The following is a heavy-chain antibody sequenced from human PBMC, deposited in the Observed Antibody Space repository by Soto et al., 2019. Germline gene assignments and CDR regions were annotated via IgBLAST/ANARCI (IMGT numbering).Heavy chain of an antibody. D-gene: IGHD1-26*01. Sequence: QVQLVESGGGVVQPGRSLRLSCAASGFTFNSYGMHWVRQGPGNGLEWVAFISYDSTKTYYADSVKGRFTISRDNSNTVLDVQMNSLTGDVTAVYYCARTRSAWSAFHYYSLDVWGQGTTVTVSS. CDR3: ARTRSAWSAFHYYSLDV. CDR1: GFTFNSYG. J-gene: IGHJ6*02. CDR2: ISYDSTKT. V-gene: IGHV3-30*03.